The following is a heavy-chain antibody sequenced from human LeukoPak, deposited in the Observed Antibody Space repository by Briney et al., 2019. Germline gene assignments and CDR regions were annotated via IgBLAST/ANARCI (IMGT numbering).Heavy chain of an antibody. V-gene: IGHV3-21*01. CDR1: GFTFSSYS. CDR3: ARAVTTGYFDY. J-gene: IGHJ4*02. CDR2: ISSSSSYI. Sequence: GGSLRLSCAASGFTFSSYSMNWVRQAPGKGLEWVSSISSSSSYIYYADSVKGRFTISRDNAKNSLYLQMNSLRAEDTAVCYCARAVTTGYFDYWGQGTLVTVSS. D-gene: IGHD4-17*01.